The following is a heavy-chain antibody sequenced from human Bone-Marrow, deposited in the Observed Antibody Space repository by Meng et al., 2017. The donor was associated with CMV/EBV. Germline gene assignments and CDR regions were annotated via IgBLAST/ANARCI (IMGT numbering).Heavy chain of an antibody. V-gene: IGHV1-8*01. J-gene: IGHJ3*01. D-gene: IGHD4-17*01. CDR2: MNPNSGNT. Sequence: ASVKVSCKVSGYTLTELSRHWVRQATGQGLEWMGWMNPNSGNTGYAQKFQGRVTMTRNTSISTAYMELSSLRSEDTAVYYCARGVRGLPFWGQGTMVTVSS. CDR1: GYTLTELS. CDR3: ARGVRGLPF.